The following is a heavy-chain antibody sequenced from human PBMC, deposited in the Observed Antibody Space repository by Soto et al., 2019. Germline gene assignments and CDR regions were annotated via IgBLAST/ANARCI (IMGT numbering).Heavy chain of an antibody. CDR2: IYPGDSDT. CDR3: ARRIAAAGSFVYYYGMDV. D-gene: IGHD6-13*01. CDR1: GYSFTSYW. V-gene: IGHV5-51*01. Sequence: PGESLKISCKGSGYSFTSYWIGCVRQMPGKGLEWMGIIYPGDSDTRYSPSFQGQVTISADKSISTAYLQWSSLKASDTAMYYCARRIAAAGSFVYYYGMDVWGQGTTVTVSS. J-gene: IGHJ6*02.